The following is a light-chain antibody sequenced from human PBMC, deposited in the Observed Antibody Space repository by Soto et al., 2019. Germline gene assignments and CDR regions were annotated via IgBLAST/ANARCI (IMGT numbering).Light chain of an antibody. CDR3: CSYAGSYTFV. Sequence: QSALTQPRSVSGSPGQSVTISCTGTSSDVGGYKYVSWYQQHPGKAPKLMIYDVSKRPSGVPDRFSGSRSGNTASLTISGLQAEDEADYYCCSYAGSYTFVFGTGTKATVL. V-gene: IGLV2-11*01. CDR1: SSDVGGYKY. J-gene: IGLJ1*01. CDR2: DVS.